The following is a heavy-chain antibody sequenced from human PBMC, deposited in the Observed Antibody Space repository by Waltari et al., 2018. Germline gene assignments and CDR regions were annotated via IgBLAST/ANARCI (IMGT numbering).Heavy chain of an antibody. CDR2: IKQDGSEK. CDR3: ARGAIFGVM. D-gene: IGHD3-3*01. V-gene: IGHV3-7*01. Sequence: EVQLVESGGGLVQPGGSLSLPCAASGFPFSSYWMSWVRQAPGKGLEWVANIKQDGSEKYYVDSVKGRFTISRDNAKNSLYLQMNSLRAEDTAVYYCARGAIFGVMWGQGTLVTVSS. CDR1: GFPFSSYW. J-gene: IGHJ4*02.